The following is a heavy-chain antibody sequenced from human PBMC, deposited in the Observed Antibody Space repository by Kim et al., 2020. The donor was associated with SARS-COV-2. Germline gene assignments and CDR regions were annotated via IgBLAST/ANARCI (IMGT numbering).Heavy chain of an antibody. CDR1: GFTFSSYS. J-gene: IGHJ1*01. CDR2: ISSSSSYI. CDR3: ARGTDIVVVPAASTEYF. Sequence: GGSLRLSCAASGFTFSSYSMNWVRQAPGKGMEWVSSISSSSSYIYYADSVKGRFTISRDNAKNSLYMQMNSLRAEDKAVDYCARGTDIVVVPAASTEYF. V-gene: IGHV3-21*01. D-gene: IGHD2-2*01.